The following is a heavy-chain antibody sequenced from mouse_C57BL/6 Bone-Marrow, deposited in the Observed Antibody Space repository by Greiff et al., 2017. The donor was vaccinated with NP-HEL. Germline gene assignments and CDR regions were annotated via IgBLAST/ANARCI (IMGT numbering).Heavy chain of an antibody. J-gene: IGHJ3*01. Sequence: VQLKQSGPVLVKPGASVKMSCKASGYTFTDYYMNWVKQSHGKSLEWIGVINPYNGGTSYNQKFKGKATLTVDKSSSTAYMELNSLTSEDSAVYYCARRLLSPAYWGQGTLVTVSA. CDR1: GYTFTDYY. D-gene: IGHD2-10*01. V-gene: IGHV1-19*01. CDR2: INPYNGGT. CDR3: ARRLLSPAY.